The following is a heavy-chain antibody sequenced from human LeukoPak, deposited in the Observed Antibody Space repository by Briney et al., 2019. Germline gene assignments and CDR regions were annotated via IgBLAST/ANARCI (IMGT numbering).Heavy chain of an antibody. Sequence: GRSLRLSCAASGFTFDDYAMHWVRQAPGKGLEWVSGISCNSGSIGYADSVKGRFTISRDKAKNYLYLQMNSLRAEDTALYYCATTHYGSGSYSAYFDYWGQGTLVTVSS. D-gene: IGHD3-10*01. J-gene: IGHJ4*02. CDR1: GFTFDDYA. V-gene: IGHV3-9*01. CDR2: ISCNSGSI. CDR3: ATTHYGSGSYSAYFDY.